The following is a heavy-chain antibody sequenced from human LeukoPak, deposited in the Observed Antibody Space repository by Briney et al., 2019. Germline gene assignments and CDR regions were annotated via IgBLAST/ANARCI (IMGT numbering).Heavy chain of an antibody. V-gene: IGHV4-59*01. CDR2: IYYSGST. CDR3: AGSGYYLNFDY. J-gene: IGHJ4*02. CDR1: GVSISIYY. D-gene: IGHD3-22*01. Sequence: SETLSLTCTVSGVSISIYYWSWIRQPPGKGLEWIGYIYYSGSTNYNPSLKSRVTMSVDTSKNQFSLKLSSVTAADTAVYYCAGSGYYLNFDYWGQGTLVTVSS.